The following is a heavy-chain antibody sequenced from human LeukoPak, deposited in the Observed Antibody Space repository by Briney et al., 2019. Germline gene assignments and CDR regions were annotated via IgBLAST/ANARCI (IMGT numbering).Heavy chain of an antibody. CDR3: ARGVSGSSGWYWSPYYYYYMDV. CDR2: IYPGDSDT. J-gene: IGHJ6*03. D-gene: IGHD6-19*01. CDR1: GYSFISHW. Sequence: GESLKISCQGSGYSFISHWIGWVRPVPGKGLEWMGIIYPGDSDTRYSPAFEGQVTMSVDKSISTAYLQWSSLKASDTAMYYCARGVSGSSGWYWSPYYYYYMDVWGKGTTVTISS. V-gene: IGHV5-51*01.